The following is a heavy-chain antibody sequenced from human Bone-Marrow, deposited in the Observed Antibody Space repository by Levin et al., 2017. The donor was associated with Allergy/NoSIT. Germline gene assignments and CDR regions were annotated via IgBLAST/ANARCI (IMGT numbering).Heavy chain of an antibody. CDR1: GFTFSDYY. J-gene: IGHJ3*02. CDR2: ISSSGSTI. V-gene: IGHV3-11*01. CDR3: AGDGTMVRGVGDAFDI. Sequence: GGSLRLSCAASGFTFSDYYMSWIRQAPGKGLEWVSYISSSGSTIYYADSVKGRFTISRDNAKNSLYLQMNSLRAEDTAVYYCAGDGTMVRGVGDAFDIWGQGTMVTVSS. D-gene: IGHD3-10*01.